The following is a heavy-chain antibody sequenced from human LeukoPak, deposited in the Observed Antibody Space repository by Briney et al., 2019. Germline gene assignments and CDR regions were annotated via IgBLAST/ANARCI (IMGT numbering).Heavy chain of an antibody. CDR3: ARDRRAMVRGVPFNYGMDV. V-gene: IGHV4-61*01. J-gene: IGHJ6*04. CDR2: IYYSGST. D-gene: IGHD3-10*01. CDR1: GGSVSSGSYC. Sequence: SETLSLTCTVSGGSVSSGSYCWSWIRQPPGKGLEWIGYIYYSGSTNYNPSLKSRVTISVDTSKNQFSLKLSSVTAADTAVYYCARDRRAMVRGVPFNYGMDVWGKGTTVTVSS.